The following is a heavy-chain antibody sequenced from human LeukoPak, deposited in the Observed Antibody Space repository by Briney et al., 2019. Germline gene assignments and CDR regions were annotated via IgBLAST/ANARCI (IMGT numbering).Heavy chain of an antibody. Sequence: SETLSLTCSASGGAISSDSYYWVWIRQPPGKGLEWIASINYSGSTYYNPSLNSRATISVDTSKTQCSLRLSSVTAADTAVYYCARLSAFWGQGILVTVSS. CDR3: ARLSAF. CDR1: GGAISSDSYY. V-gene: IGHV4-39*01. CDR2: INYSGST. J-gene: IGHJ4*02.